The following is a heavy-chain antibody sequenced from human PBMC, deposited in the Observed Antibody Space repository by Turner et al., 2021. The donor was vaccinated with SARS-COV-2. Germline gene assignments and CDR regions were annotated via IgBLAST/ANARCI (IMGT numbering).Heavy chain of an antibody. CDR1: GFTFSSYS. CDR2: ISISRSYR. D-gene: IGHD3-22*01. Sequence: EVYLLVSGGGPVLPGGCLRLSCAPPGFTFSSYSMNWVRQAPGKGLKWVASISISRSYRYYEDSVKGRFTSSRNNAKNSQYLQMNSLRAEDTAEYYGARWGTYYYDSSGYYPDAFDIWGQGTMVTVSS. CDR3: ARWGTYYYDSSGYYPDAFDI. J-gene: IGHJ3*02. V-gene: IGHV3-21*01.